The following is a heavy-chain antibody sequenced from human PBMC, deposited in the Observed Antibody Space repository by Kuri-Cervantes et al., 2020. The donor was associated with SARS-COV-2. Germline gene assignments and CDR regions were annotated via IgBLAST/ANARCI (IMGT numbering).Heavy chain of an antibody. Sequence: GGSLRLSCAASGFTFSSYAMHWVRQAPGKGLEWVAFISYDGSTKYYADSVKGRFTISRDNSKNTLYLQKNSLRAEDTAVYYCVCHGLRIDAFDIWGQGTMVTVSS. D-gene: IGHD5-24*01. CDR3: VCHGLRIDAFDI. CDR2: ISYDGSTK. J-gene: IGHJ3*02. CDR1: GFTFSSYA. V-gene: IGHV3-30-3*01.